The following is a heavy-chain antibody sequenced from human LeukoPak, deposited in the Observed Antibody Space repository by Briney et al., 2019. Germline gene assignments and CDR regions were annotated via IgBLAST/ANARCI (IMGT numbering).Heavy chain of an antibody. V-gene: IGHV1-2*02. Sequence: ASVKVSCKASGYTFTGYYMHWVRQAPGQGLEWMGWIDPNSGGTNYAQKFQGRVTMTRDTSISTAYMELSRLRSDDTAVYYCARVWGDIVVVPAAIKSPFDYWGQGTLVTVSS. J-gene: IGHJ4*02. CDR3: ARVWGDIVVVPAAIKSPFDY. CDR1: GYTFTGYY. D-gene: IGHD2-2*02. CDR2: IDPNSGGT.